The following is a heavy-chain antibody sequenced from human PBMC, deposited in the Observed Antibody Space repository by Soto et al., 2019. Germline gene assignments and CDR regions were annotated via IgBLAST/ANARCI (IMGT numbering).Heavy chain of an antibody. CDR1: GGSISGTSYY. D-gene: IGHD3-22*01. V-gene: IGHV4-39*01. Sequence: LSLTCIVSGGSISGTSYYWGWIRQPPGKGLEWIGSIYYSGSTYYNPSLKGRVTISVDTSKNQFSLKLSSVTAADTAVYYCARKWLPTPYFDYWGQG. CDR3: ARKWLPTPYFDY. J-gene: IGHJ4*02. CDR2: IYYSGST.